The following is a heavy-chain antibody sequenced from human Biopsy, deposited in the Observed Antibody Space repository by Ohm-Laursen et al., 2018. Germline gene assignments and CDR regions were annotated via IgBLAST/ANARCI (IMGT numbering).Heavy chain of an antibody. CDR3: AVTRFMSGSDS. J-gene: IGHJ4*02. CDR1: GFIFSYYE. V-gene: IGHV3-48*03. Sequence: SLRLSCAAPGFIFSYYEMNWFRQAPGRGLEWVSYISSSGLTLYYAESVKGRFTISRDDARRSLYLQMHSLRVEDTGTYYCAVTRFMSGSDSWGQGTLVTVSS. D-gene: IGHD3-10*01. CDR2: ISSSGLTL.